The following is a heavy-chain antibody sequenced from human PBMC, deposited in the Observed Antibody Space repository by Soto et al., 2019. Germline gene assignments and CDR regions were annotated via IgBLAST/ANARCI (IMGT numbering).Heavy chain of an antibody. CDR3: ATDRGRASGAIDY. D-gene: IGHD3-10*01. V-gene: IGHV3-15*07. J-gene: IGHJ4*02. CDR2: IKSKADGGAT. Sequence: EVQLVESGGGLVKPGGSPRLSCAASVFSFSNACMNWVRQAPGKGLEWVGRIKSKADGGATDYVAPAKGRSTISRDDSENMLYLQKNSLKTEDTAVYYCATDRGRASGAIDYWGQGTLVTVSS. CDR1: VFSFSNAC.